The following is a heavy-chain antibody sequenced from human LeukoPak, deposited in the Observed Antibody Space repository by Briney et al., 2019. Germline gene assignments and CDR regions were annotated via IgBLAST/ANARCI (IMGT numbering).Heavy chain of an antibody. CDR1: GGSISSGGYS. CDR3: ARVLGYDAFDI. V-gene: IGHV4-30-4*01. Sequence: SETLSLTCAVSGGSISSGGYSWSWIRQPPGKGLEWIGYIYYSGSTYYNPSLKSRVTISVDTSKNQFSLKLSSVTAADTAVYYCARVLGYDAFDIWGQGTMVTVSS. J-gene: IGHJ3*02. D-gene: IGHD3-3*02. CDR2: IYYSGST.